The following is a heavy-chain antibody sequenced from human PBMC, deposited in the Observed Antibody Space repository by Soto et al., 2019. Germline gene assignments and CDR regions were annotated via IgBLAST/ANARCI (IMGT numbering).Heavy chain of an antibody. CDR2: IYYSGST. CDR1: GGSISGSSYY. V-gene: IGHV4-39*01. D-gene: IGHD2-2*01. Sequence: SSETLSLTCTVSGGSISGSSYYWAWLRQSPAKGLEWIASIYYSGSTYYSPSLKSRVTISVDTAKNQFSLKVNSMTAADTAVYYCARVPDYWGQGTLVTVSS. CDR3: ARVPDY. J-gene: IGHJ4*02.